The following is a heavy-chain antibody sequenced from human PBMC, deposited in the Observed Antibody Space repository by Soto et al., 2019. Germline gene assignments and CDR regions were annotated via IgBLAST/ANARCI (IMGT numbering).Heavy chain of an antibody. J-gene: IGHJ4*02. CDR2: ISSSSSTI. Sequence: EVQLVESGGGLVQPGGSLRLSCAASGFTFSSYSMNWVRQAPGKGLEWVSYISSSSSTIYYADSVKGRFTISRDNAKNSLYLQMNSLGDEDTAVYYCPRDKYSYAHTTFDYWGQGPLVTVAS. CDR1: GFTFSSYS. D-gene: IGHD5-18*01. CDR3: PRDKYSYAHTTFDY. V-gene: IGHV3-48*02.